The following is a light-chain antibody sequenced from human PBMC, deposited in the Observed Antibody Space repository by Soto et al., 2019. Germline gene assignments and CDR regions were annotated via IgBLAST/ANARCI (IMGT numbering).Light chain of an antibody. Sequence: QSVLTQPPSVSAAPGQKVTLSCTGSSSNIGDNYVSWFQQFPGTAPQLLIYGNNERPSGIPDRFSASKSGTSATLGITGLQTGDEADYYCGTWDSSLGAGVFGGGTKPTVL. CDR2: GNN. CDR1: SSNIGDNY. V-gene: IGLV1-51*01. CDR3: GTWDSSLGAGV. J-gene: IGLJ2*01.